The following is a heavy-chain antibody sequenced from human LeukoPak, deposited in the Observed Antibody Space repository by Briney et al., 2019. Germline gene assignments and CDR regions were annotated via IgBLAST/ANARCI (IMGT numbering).Heavy chain of an antibody. CDR3: ARGGYDNWFDP. CDR2: IIPIFGTA. D-gene: IGHD2-15*01. V-gene: IGHV1-69*05. J-gene: IGHJ5*02. CDR1: GGTFSSYA. Sequence: ASVKVSCKASGGTFSSYAISWVQQAPAQGLEWMGGIIPIFGTANYAQKFQGRVTITTDGSTSTAYMELSSLRSEDTAVYYCARGGYDNWFDPWGQGTLVSVSS.